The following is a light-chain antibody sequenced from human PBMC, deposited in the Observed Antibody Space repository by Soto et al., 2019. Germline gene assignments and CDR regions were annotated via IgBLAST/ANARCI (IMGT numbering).Light chain of an antibody. CDR3: QQYGGSPIT. CDR2: GAS. Sequence: EIVLTQSPGTLSLSPGERATLSCRASQSVSSGHLAWYQQKPGQAPRLLISGASSRATGIPDRFSGSGSGTDFTLTISRLEPEDFALYFCQQYGGSPITFGQGTRLENK. J-gene: IGKJ5*01. CDR1: QSVSSGH. V-gene: IGKV3-20*01.